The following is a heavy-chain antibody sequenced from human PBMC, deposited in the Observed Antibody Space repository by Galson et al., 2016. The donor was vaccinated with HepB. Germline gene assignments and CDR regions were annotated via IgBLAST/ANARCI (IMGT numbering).Heavy chain of an antibody. D-gene: IGHD1-26*01. CDR2: FFYRGPT. V-gene: IGHV4-61*01. Sequence: SETLSLTCTVSGGSVSSGSYYWSWIRQPPGKGLEWFGYFFYRGPTSYNPSPKSRVTMSVDTSKNQVSLKLSSVTAADTAVYYCARVIGTYYIIYFDYWGQGTLVTVSS. CDR1: GGSVSSGSYY. J-gene: IGHJ4*02. CDR3: ARVIGTYYIIYFDY.